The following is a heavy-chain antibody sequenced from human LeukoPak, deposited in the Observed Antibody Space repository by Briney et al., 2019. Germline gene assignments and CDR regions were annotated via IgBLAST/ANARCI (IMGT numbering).Heavy chain of an antibody. CDR1: GGSISSYY. CDR2: IYYSGST. D-gene: IGHD3-3*01. Sequence: SETLSLTCTVSGGSISSYYWSWIRQPPGKGLEWIGYIYYSGSTNYNPSLKSRVTISVDTSKNQFSLKLSSVTAADTAVYYCASRGPQGFWSGSGWNCYMDVWGKGTTVTVSS. CDR3: ASRGPQGFWSGSGWNCYMDV. J-gene: IGHJ6*03. V-gene: IGHV4-59*01.